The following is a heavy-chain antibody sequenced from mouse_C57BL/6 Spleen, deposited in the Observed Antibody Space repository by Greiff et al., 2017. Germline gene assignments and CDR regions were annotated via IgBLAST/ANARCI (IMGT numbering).Heavy chain of an antibody. CDR2: IDPEDGAT. J-gene: IGHJ2*01. Sequence: VQLQQSGAELVKPGASVKLSCTASGFNIKNYYMHWVKQRPEQGLEWIGRIDPEDGATKYAPKFQGKATITADTASNTTYLQLSSLTSEDTAVYYGARPCDGSSYFDYWGQGTTLTVSS. CDR1: GFNIKNYY. CDR3: ARPCDGSSYFDY. D-gene: IGHD1-1*01. V-gene: IGHV14-2*01.